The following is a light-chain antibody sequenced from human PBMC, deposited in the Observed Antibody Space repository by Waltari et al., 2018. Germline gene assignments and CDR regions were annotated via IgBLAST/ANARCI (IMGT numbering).Light chain of an antibody. J-gene: IGLJ2*01. V-gene: IGLV3-1*01. Sequence: SYELTQPPSVSVSPGPAASIPCHGDQLRDRHACWYQQKPGQSPVLVIFQDTKRPSGIPERFSGSYSGNTATLTISGTQAMDEADYYCQAWDSSTVIFGGGTKLTVL. CDR2: QDT. CDR3: QAWDSSTVI. CDR1: QLRDRH.